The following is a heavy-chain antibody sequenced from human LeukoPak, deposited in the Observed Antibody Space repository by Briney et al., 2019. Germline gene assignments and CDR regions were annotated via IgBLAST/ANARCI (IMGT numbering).Heavy chain of an antibody. D-gene: IGHD3-22*01. CDR2: IYTSGST. CDR1: GGTISSGSYY. CDR3: ARGRYYDSSGYHPFFDY. J-gene: IGHJ4*02. V-gene: IGHV4-61*02. Sequence: PSQTLSLTCTVSGGTISSGSYYWGWIRQPAGKGLEWIGRIYTSGSTNYNPSPKSRVTISVDTSKNQFSLKLSSVTAADTAVYYCARGRYYDSSGYHPFFDYWGQGTLVTVSS.